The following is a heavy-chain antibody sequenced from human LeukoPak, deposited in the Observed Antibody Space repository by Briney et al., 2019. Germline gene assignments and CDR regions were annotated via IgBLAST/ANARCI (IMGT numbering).Heavy chain of an antibody. CDR1: GVSFSGYY. J-gene: IGHJ4*02. D-gene: IGHD2-8*02. CDR3: AGSTGPLDY. Sequence: SETLSLTCAVYGVSFSGYYWSWIRQPPGKGLEWMGEINHSGSTNYNPSLKSRVTISGDTSKNQFSLKLSSVTAADTAVYYCAGSTGPLDYWGQGTLVTVSS. CDR2: INHSGST. V-gene: IGHV4-34*01.